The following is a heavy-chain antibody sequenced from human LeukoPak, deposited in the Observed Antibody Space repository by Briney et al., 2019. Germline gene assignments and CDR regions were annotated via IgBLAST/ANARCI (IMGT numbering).Heavy chain of an antibody. J-gene: IGHJ4*02. D-gene: IGHD3-22*01. CDR3: ARDVNDEDYYDSSGYYFFGVDY. V-gene: IGHV1-8*01. Sequence: ASVKVSCKASGYTFTSYDINWVRQATGQGLEWMGWMNPNSGNTGYAQKFQGRVTMTRNTSISTAYMELSSLRAEDTAVYYCARDVNDEDYYDSSGYYFFGVDYWGQGTLVTVSS. CDR1: GYTFTSYD. CDR2: MNPNSGNT.